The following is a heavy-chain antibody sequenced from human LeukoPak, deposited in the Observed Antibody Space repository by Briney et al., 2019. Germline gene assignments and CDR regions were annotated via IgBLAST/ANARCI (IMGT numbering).Heavy chain of an antibody. CDR1: GFTFSSYA. D-gene: IGHD4-17*01. CDR3: ARLPSLTVIGVFDY. CDR2: IKQDGSEK. Sequence: GGSLRLSCAASGFTFSSYAMSWVRQAPGKGLEWAANIKQDGSEKYYVDSVKGRFTISRDNAKNSLYLQMNSLRAEDTAVYYCARLPSLTVIGVFDYWGQGTLVTVSS. V-gene: IGHV3-7*01. J-gene: IGHJ4*02.